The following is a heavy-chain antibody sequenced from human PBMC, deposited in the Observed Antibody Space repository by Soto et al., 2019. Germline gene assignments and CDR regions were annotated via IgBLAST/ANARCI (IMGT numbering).Heavy chain of an antibody. CDR2: ISWGSGSI. J-gene: IGHJ4*02. CDR1: GFKFEDYA. Sequence: QLVESGGDLVQPGRSLRLSCAASGFKFEDYAMHWVRQAPGKGLEWVSSISWGSGSIGYADSVRGRFAISRDNAKTALYLQMNSLRTEDTAVYYCARSRATVTPLDYWGQGTLVTVSS. D-gene: IGHD4-17*01. CDR3: ARSRATVTPLDY. V-gene: IGHV3-9*01.